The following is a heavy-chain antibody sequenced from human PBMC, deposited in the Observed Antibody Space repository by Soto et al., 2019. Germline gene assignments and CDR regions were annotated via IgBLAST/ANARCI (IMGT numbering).Heavy chain of an antibody. Sequence: SETLSLTCTVSGGSISSGGYYWSWIRQHPGKGLEWIGYIHYSGSTYYNPSLKSRVTISVDTSKNQFSLKLSSVTAADTAVYYCARGRGGDFDYWGQGALVTVSS. CDR2: IHYSGST. V-gene: IGHV4-31*03. D-gene: IGHD3-10*01. J-gene: IGHJ4*02. CDR1: GGSISSGGYY. CDR3: ARGRGGDFDY.